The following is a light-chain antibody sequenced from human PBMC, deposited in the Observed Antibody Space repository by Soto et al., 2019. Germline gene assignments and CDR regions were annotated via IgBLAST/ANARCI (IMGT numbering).Light chain of an antibody. CDR3: CSYAGSYTWV. Sequence: QSVLTQPRSVSGSPGLSVTISCTGTSSDVGNYNYVSWYQQHPGKAPKVMIYDVNKWPSGVPDRFSGSKSGNTASLTISGLQAEDEADYYCCSYAGSYTWVFGGGTKVTVL. J-gene: IGLJ3*02. CDR2: DVN. V-gene: IGLV2-11*01. CDR1: SSDVGNYNY.